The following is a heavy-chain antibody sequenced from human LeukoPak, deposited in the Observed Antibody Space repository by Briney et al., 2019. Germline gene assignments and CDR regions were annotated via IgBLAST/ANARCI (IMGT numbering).Heavy chain of an antibody. CDR3: ARNSIAARRFYYYYMDV. CDR1: GYTFTSYG. J-gene: IGHJ6*03. Sequence: ASVKVSCKASGYTFTSYGISWVRQAPGQGLEWMGWISAYNGSTNYAQKLQGRVTMTTDTSTSTAYMELRSLRSDDTAVYYCARNSIAARRFYYYYMDVWGKGTTVTVSS. D-gene: IGHD6-6*01. CDR2: ISAYNGST. V-gene: IGHV1-18*01.